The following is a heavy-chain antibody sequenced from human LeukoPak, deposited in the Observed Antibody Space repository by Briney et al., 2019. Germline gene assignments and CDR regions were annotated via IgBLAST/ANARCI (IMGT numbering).Heavy chain of an antibody. CDR3: AKDATASPYFHWFDN. CDR1: GFTFSSYA. J-gene: IGHJ4*02. V-gene: IGHV3-23*01. D-gene: IGHD3-9*01. CDR2: ISSGDRT. Sequence: GGSLRLSCAASGFTFSSYAMNWVRQAPGKGLEWVAGISSGDRTFHAESVKGRFTISRDKSKDTLYLQMNSLRAEDTAVYYCAKDATASPYFHWFDNWGQGTQIIVSS.